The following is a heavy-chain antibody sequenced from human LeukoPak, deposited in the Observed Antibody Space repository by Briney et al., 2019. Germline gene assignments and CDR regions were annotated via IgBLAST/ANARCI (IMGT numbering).Heavy chain of an antibody. J-gene: IGHJ5*02. V-gene: IGHV1-2*02. CDR1: GYTFTGYY. CDR3: ARDYYDSSGYYFARWFDP. CDR2: INPNSGGT. Sequence: ASLKDSSKASGYTFTGYYMHWVRQTPGQGLEWMGWINPNSGGTNYAQKFQGRVTLTRDTSISTAYMELSRLRSDDTAVYYCARDYYDSSGYYFARWFDPWGQGTLVTVSS. D-gene: IGHD3-22*01.